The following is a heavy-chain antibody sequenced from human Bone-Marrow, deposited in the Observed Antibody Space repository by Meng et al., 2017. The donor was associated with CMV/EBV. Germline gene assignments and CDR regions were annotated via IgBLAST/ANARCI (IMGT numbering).Heavy chain of an antibody. J-gene: IGHJ6*02. V-gene: IGHV3-74*01. Sequence: GESLKISCAASGFTFSSYWLHWARQAPGKGVVWVSRINTDGSGPGYADSVKGRFTISRDNAKNTLYLQMNNLKVEDTAVYYCARNFAGGLDVWGQGTTVTVSS. D-gene: IGHD2/OR15-2a*01. CDR3: ARNFAGGLDV. CDR1: GFTFSSYW. CDR2: INTDGSGP.